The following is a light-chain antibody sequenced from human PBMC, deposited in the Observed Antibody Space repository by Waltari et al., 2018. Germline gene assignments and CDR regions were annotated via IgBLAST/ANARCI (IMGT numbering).Light chain of an antibody. Sequence: QSALTQPASVSGSPGQSITISCPGTSRAVGGYNHVSWYQQHPGKAPKVMIYDVSKRPSGVSNRFSGSKSGNTASLTISGLQAEDEADYYCSSYTSSSTWVFGGGTKLTVL. CDR1: SRAVGGYNH. CDR3: SSYTSSSTWV. V-gene: IGLV2-14*01. J-gene: IGLJ3*02. CDR2: DVS.